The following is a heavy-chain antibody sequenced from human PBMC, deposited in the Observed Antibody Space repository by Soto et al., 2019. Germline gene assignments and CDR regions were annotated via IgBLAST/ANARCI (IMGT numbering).Heavy chain of an antibody. CDR3: ASSNNCNWFDP. D-gene: IGHD1-20*01. Sequence: QVQLQESGPGLVKPSGTLSLTCTVSGASISSSNWWSWVRQPPGKGLEWIGEVYHSGSTKYNPSLKSRVPMSVDKSKNQVTLHLSSVTAADTAVYFCASSNNCNWFDPWGQGTLVTVSS. J-gene: IGHJ5*02. CDR2: VYHSGST. V-gene: IGHV4-4*02. CDR1: GASISSSNW.